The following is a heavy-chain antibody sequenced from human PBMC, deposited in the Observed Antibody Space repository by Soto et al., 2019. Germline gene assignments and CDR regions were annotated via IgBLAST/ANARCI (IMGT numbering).Heavy chain of an antibody. CDR1: GYTFTSYE. D-gene: IGHD2-15*01. CDR2: VNPNRRNT. V-gene: IGHV1-8*01. J-gene: IGHJ4*02. Sequence: QVQLVQSGAEVKKSGASVKVSCKASGYTFTSYEINWVRQATGQGLEWLGWVNPNRRNTVYAQKFQGRVTMTSDTSISTAYMELSSLRSDDSAIYYCARGGVVASAWGMAYWGQGTLITVSS. CDR3: ARGGVVASAWGMAY.